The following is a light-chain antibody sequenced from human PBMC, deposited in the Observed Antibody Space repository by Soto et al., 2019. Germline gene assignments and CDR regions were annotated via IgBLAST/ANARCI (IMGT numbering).Light chain of an antibody. CDR1: QSVSTNY. CDR3: QNYSSSPPEFT. CDR2: GAS. J-gene: IGKJ3*01. Sequence: EIVFTQSPATLSLSPGETATLSCRASQSVSTNYLAWYQQRPGQAPRLLIFGASYRATGIPDRFSGSGSGTYFTLTISRLEPEDFAVYYCQNYSSSPPEFTFGPGTKVDSK. V-gene: IGKV3-20*01.